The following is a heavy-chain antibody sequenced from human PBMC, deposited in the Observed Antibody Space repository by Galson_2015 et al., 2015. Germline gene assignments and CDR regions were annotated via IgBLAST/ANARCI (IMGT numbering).Heavy chain of an antibody. CDR3: ARGPRYCSTTSCFADFYYMDV. CDR1: GYTFTTYG. V-gene: IGHV1-18*01. CDR2: ISGYNGNT. J-gene: IGHJ6*03. Sequence: SVKVSCKASGYTFTTYGFSWVRQAPGQGLEWMGWISGYNGNTNYAQKLPGRVTMTTDTPTSTAYMELRSLRSDDTAVYYCARGPRYCSTTSCFADFYYMDVWGKGTTVTVSS. D-gene: IGHD2-2*01.